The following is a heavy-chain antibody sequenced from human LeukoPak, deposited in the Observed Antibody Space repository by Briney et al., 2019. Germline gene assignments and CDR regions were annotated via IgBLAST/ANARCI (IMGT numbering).Heavy chain of an antibody. J-gene: IGHJ4*02. V-gene: IGHV3-30-3*01. CDR3: ARDPSSSFYFDY. Sequence: QSGGSLRLSCAASGFTFSSYAMHWVRQAPGKGLEWVAVISYDGSNKYYADSVTGRFTISRDNSKNTLYLQMNSLRAEDTAVYYCARDPSSSFYFDYWGQGTLVTVSS. D-gene: IGHD1-1*01. CDR2: ISYDGSNK. CDR1: GFTFSSYA.